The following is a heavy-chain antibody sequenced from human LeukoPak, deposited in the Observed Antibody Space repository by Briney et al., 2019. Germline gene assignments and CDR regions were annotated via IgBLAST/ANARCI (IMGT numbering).Heavy chain of an antibody. J-gene: IGHJ4*02. D-gene: IGHD4-11*01. Sequence: SETLSPTCTVSGGSISYYYWNWIRQPAGKGLEWIGRIYTSGRTYYNPSLKSRVSMSVDTSKNQFSLKLSSVTAADTAVYYCARLSTVTTSFDYWGQGTLVTVSS. V-gene: IGHV4-4*07. CDR3: ARLSTVTTSFDY. CDR1: GGSISYYY. CDR2: IYTSGRT.